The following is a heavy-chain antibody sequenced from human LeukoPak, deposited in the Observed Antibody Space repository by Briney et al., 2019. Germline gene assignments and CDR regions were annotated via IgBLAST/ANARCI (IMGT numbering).Heavy chain of an antibody. CDR2: IYSGTKT. Sequence: PGGSLRLSCAASGFTVSGNYMSWVRQFPQKGLEWVSLIYSGTKTYYADSVKGRFTISRDNSKDTLYLQMNSLRAEDTAVYYCARGDGSFDYWGQGILVTVSS. D-gene: IGHD5-24*01. CDR3: ARGDGSFDY. CDR1: GFTVSGNY. V-gene: IGHV3-53*01. J-gene: IGHJ4*02.